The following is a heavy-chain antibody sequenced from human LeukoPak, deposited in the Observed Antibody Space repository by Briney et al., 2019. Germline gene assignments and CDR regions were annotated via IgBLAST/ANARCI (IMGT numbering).Heavy chain of an antibody. Sequence: GGSLRLSCAASGFTFDDYAMHWVRQAPGKGLEWVSGISWNSGSIGYADSVKGRFTISRDNAKNSLYLQMNSLRDEDTAFYYCARGIVGAAIEGFGDYWGQGTLVTVSS. V-gene: IGHV3-9*01. J-gene: IGHJ4*02. D-gene: IGHD1-26*01. CDR3: ARGIVGAAIEGFGDY. CDR1: GFTFDDYA. CDR2: ISWNSGSI.